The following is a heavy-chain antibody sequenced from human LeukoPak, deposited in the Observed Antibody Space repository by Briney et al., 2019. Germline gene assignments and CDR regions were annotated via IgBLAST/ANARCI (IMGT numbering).Heavy chain of an antibody. CDR1: GGSISNGDYY. Sequence: PSETLSLTCTVSGGSISNGDYYWDWIRQPPGKGLEWIGSINYRGSTYYNPSLKSRVTISVDTSKNQFSLKLSFVTAADTALYYCARVRSLHFDYWGQGTLVTVSS. CDR3: ARVRSLHFDY. V-gene: IGHV4-39*07. J-gene: IGHJ4*02. CDR2: INYRGST. D-gene: IGHD2-21*01.